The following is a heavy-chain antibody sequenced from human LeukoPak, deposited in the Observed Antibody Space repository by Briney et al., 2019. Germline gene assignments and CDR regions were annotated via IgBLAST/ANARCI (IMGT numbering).Heavy chain of an antibody. J-gene: IGHJ4*02. CDR3: ARDGGGYAYFDY. CDR1: GGSISSGGYY. V-gene: IGHV4-31*03. Sequence: SETLPLTCTVSGGSISSGGYYWSWIRQHPGKGLEWIGYIYYSGSTYYNPSLKSRVTISVDTSKNQFSLKLSSVTAADTAVYYCARDGGGYAYFDYWGQGTLVTVSS. D-gene: IGHD5-12*01. CDR2: IYYSGST.